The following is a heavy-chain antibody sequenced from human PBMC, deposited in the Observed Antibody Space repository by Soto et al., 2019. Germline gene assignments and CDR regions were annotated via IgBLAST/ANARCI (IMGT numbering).Heavy chain of an antibody. D-gene: IGHD3-16*01. CDR2: IYTGGST. J-gene: IGHJ4*02. V-gene: IGHV4-4*07. Sequence: PSETLSLTCTVSNGSVSFYYWSWIRQPAGKGLEWIGRIYTGGSTNYNPSLKSRVTMSMDTSKNQFSLKLTSVTAADTAVYYCARGGNRYFDYWAPVTLVPVSS. CDR1: NGSVSFYY. CDR3: ARGGNRYFDY.